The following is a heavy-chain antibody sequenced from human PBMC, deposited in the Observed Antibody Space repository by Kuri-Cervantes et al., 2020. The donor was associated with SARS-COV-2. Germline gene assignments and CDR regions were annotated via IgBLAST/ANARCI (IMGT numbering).Heavy chain of an antibody. J-gene: IGHJ4*02. CDR1: GYTLTELS. CDR2: INPNSGGT. Sequence: ASVKVSCKVSGYTLTELSMHWVRQAPGQGLEWMGWINPNSGGTNYAQKLQGRVTMTTDTSTSTAYMELRSLRSDDTAVYYCARDAYYDFWSGYECDYWGQGTLVTVSS. V-gene: IGHV1-2*02. CDR3: ARDAYYDFWSGYECDY. D-gene: IGHD3-3*01.